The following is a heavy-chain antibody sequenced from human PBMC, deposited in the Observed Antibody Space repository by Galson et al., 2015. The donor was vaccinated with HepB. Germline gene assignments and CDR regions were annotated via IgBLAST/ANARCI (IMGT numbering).Heavy chain of an antibody. D-gene: IGHD3-9*01. J-gene: IGHJ2*01. Sequence: SLRLSCAASGFTFSSYSMNWVRQAPGKGLEWVSSISSSSSYIYYADSVKGRFTISRDNAKNSLYLQMNSLRAEDTAVYYCARSFYDILTGYYGWYFDLWGRGTLVTVSS. CDR2: ISSSSSYI. V-gene: IGHV3-21*01. CDR1: GFTFSSYS. CDR3: ARSFYDILTGYYGWYFDL.